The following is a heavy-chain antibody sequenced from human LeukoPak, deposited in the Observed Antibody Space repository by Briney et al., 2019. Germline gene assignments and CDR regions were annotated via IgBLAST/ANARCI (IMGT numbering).Heavy chain of an antibody. CDR1: GYTFTGYY. CDR2: INPNSGGT. Sequence: ASVKVSCKAFGYTFTGYYMHWVRQAPGQGLEWMGWINPNSGGTNYAQKFQGRVTMTRDTSISTAYMELSRLRSDDTAVYYCARLEYGSGSYSDYWGQGTLVTVSS. CDR3: ARLEYGSGSYSDY. J-gene: IGHJ4*02. D-gene: IGHD3-10*01. V-gene: IGHV1-2*02.